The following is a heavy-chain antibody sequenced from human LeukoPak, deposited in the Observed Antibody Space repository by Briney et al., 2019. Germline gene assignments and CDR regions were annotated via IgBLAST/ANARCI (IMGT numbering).Heavy chain of an antibody. J-gene: IGHJ4*02. Sequence: SETLSLTCAVSGGPISSSNWWSWVRQPPGKGLEWIGEIYHSGSTNYNPSLKSRVTISVDKSKNQFSLKLSSVTAADTAVYYCARRAVAGTTYFDYWGQGTLVTVSS. CDR2: IYHSGST. CDR3: ARRAVAGTTYFDY. CDR1: GGPISSSNW. V-gene: IGHV4-4*02. D-gene: IGHD6-19*01.